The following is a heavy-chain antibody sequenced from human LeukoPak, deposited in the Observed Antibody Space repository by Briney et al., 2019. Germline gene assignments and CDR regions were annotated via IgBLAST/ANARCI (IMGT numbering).Heavy chain of an antibody. CDR1: GFTFSSYW. CDR3: ARDSNIAIFGPVKGGPEDY. CDR2: IKQDGSEK. D-gene: IGHD3/OR15-3a*01. J-gene: IGHJ4*02. Sequence: GGSLRLSCAASGFTFSSYWMNWVRQAPGKGLEWVANIKQDGSEKYYVDSVKGRFTISRDNAKNSLYLQMNSLRAEDTAVYYCARDSNIAIFGPVKGGPEDYWGQGTLVTVSS. V-gene: IGHV3-7*01.